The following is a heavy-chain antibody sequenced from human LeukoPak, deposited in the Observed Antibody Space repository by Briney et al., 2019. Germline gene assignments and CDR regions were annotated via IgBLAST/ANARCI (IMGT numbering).Heavy chain of an antibody. CDR1: GGSFSGYY. V-gene: IGHV4-34*01. J-gene: IGHJ4*02. Sequence: PSETLSLTCAVYGGSFSGYYWSWIRQPPGKGLEWIGEINHSGSTNYNPSLKSRVTISVDTSKNQFSLKLSPVTAADTAVYYCARGKGLRYFDWLFPFDYWGQGTLVTVSS. CDR2: INHSGST. CDR3: ARGKGLRYFDWLFPFDY. D-gene: IGHD3-9*01.